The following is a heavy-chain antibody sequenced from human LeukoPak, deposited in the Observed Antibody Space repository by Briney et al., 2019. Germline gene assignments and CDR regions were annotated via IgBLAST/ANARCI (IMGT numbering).Heavy chain of an antibody. Sequence: PGGSLRLSCAASGFTFSSYWMHWVRQAPGKGLVWVSRINTDGSSISYTNSLKGRFTISRDNAKNMLYLQMNSLRAEDTAVYYCARVAVAVDDYWGQGTLVTVSS. CDR1: GFTFSSYW. CDR3: ARVAVAVDDY. CDR2: INTDGSSI. D-gene: IGHD6-19*01. V-gene: IGHV3-74*01. J-gene: IGHJ4*02.